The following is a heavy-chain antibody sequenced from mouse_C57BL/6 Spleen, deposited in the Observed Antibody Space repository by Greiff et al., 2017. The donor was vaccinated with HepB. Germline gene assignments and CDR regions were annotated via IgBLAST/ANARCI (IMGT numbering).Heavy chain of an antibody. CDR2: IHPSDSYT. CDR1: GYTFTSYW. V-gene: IGHV1-50*01. CDR3: ASSTMITTEHYYYAMDY. D-gene: IGHD2-4*01. J-gene: IGHJ4*01. Sequence: VQLQQPGAELVKPGASVKLSCKASGYTFTSYWMQWVKQRPGQGLEWMGEIHPSDSYTNYNQKFKGKATLNVTTSSSTAYMQLSSLTSVDSAVYDYASSTMITTEHYYYAMDYWGQGTSVTVSS.